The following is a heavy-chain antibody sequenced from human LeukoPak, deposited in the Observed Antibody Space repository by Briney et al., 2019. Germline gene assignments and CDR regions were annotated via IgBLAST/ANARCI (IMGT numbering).Heavy chain of an antibody. CDR3: AREIMITFGGAVDDY. Sequence: PGGSLRLSCAASGFTFSSYGMHWVRQAPGKGLEWVAVVSYDGSNKYYADSVKGRFTISRDNSKNTLYLQMNSLRAEDTAVYYCAREIMITFGGAVDDYWGQGTLVTVSS. D-gene: IGHD3-16*01. CDR2: VSYDGSNK. V-gene: IGHV3-30*03. CDR1: GFTFSSYG. J-gene: IGHJ4*02.